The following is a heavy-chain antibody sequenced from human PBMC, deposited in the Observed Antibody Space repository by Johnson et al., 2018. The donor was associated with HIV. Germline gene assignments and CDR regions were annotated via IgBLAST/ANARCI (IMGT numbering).Heavy chain of an antibody. CDR1: GFTFSSYA. Sequence: VQLFESGGGVVQPGRSLRLSCAASGFTFSSYAMHWVRQAPGKGLEWVAIISYDGSNKYFADSVKGRFTISRDNSKNTLYLQMNSLRAEDTAVYYCARACRDGYTCDAFDIWGQGTMVTVSS. CDR2: ISYDGSNK. D-gene: IGHD5-24*01. V-gene: IGHV3-30*14. CDR3: ARACRDGYTCDAFDI. J-gene: IGHJ3*02.